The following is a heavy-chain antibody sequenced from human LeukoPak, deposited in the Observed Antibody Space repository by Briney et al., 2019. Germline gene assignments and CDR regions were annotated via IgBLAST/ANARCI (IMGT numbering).Heavy chain of an antibody. CDR1: GFTFSSYA. V-gene: IGHV1-2*02. J-gene: IGHJ4*02. Sequence: GGSLRLSCAASGFTFSSYAMHWVRQAPGQGLEWMGWINPNSGGTNYAQKFQGRVTMTRDTSISTAYMELSRLRSDDTAVYYCARGGLAARRIPCLGFDYWGQGTLVTVSS. CDR2: INPNSGGT. D-gene: IGHD6-6*01. CDR3: ARGGLAARRIPCLGFDY.